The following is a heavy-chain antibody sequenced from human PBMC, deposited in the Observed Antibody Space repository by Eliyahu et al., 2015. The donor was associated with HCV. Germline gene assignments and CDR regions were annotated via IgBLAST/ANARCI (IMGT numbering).Heavy chain of an antibody. Sequence: QVQLQESGPGLVKPSETLSLTCTVSGGSISSYYWSWIRQPPGKGLEWIGYIYYSGSTNYNPSLKSRVTISVDTSKNQFSLKLSSVTAADTAVYYCARGLGSGSGSYYNLFDYWGQGTLVTVSS. V-gene: IGHV4-59*01. CDR3: ARGLGSGSGSYYNLFDY. CDR2: IYYSGST. J-gene: IGHJ4*02. CDR1: GGSISSYY. D-gene: IGHD3-10*01.